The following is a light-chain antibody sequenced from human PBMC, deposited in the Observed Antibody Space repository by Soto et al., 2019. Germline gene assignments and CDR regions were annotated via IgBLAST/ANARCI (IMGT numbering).Light chain of an antibody. Sequence: QSALTQPASVSGSPGQSITISCTGTSGDIGSYNRVSWYQQHTGKAPKLIIYEVTDRPSGVYTRFSGSKSGNTASLTISGLQAEDESEYYVSLYSVIITRAGVFGTGTKVTVL. CDR2: EVT. J-gene: IGLJ1*01. CDR3: SLYSVIITRAGV. CDR1: SGDIGSYNR. V-gene: IGLV2-14*01.